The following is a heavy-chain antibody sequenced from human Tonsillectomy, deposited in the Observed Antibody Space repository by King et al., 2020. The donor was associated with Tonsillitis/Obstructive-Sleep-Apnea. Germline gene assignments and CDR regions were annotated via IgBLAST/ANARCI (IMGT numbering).Heavy chain of an antibody. V-gene: IGHV3-48*03. CDR3: ARSLGELWGFDY. Sequence: DVQLVESGGGLVQPGGSLRLSCAASGFTFSSYEMNWVRQATGKGLEWVSYISSSGRTIYYADSVKGRFTISIDNAKNSLYLQMNSLRAEDTAVYYCARSLGELWGFDYWGQGTLLTVSS. CDR2: ISSSGRTI. J-gene: IGHJ4*02. D-gene: IGHD3-16*01. CDR1: GFTFSSYE.